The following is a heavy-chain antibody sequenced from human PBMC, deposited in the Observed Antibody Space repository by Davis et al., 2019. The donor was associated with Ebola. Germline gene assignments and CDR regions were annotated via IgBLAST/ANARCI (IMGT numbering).Heavy chain of an antibody. V-gene: IGHV4-31*03. Sequence: SATLSLTCTVSGGSISSGGYYWSWIRQHPGKGREWIGYIYYSGSTYYNPSLKSRVTISVDTSKNQISLKLSSVTAADTAVYYCARGRRDRSNYYFYYYMDVWGKGTTVTVSS. CDR3: ARGRRDRSNYYFYYYMDV. CDR2: IYYSGST. J-gene: IGHJ6*03. CDR1: GGSISSGGYY.